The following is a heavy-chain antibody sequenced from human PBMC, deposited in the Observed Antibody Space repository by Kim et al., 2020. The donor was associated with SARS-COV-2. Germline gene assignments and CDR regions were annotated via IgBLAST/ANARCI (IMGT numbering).Heavy chain of an antibody. CDR3: AKEPLDRGYFDY. V-gene: IGHV3-23*01. J-gene: IGHJ4*02. Sequence: YADSVKGRFTISRDNSKNTMYLQMNSLRAEGTAVYYCAKEPLDRGYFDYWGQGTLVTVSS. D-gene: IGHD1-1*01.